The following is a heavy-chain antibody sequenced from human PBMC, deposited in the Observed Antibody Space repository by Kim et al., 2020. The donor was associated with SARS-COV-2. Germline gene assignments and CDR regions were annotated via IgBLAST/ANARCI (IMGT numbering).Heavy chain of an antibody. J-gene: IGHJ4*02. V-gene: IGHV3-30*07. D-gene: IGHD3-10*01. Sequence: VKGRFTTSRDNSKNTLYLQMNSLRAEDTAVYYCARDQELLWFGELFHFDYWGQGTLVTVSS. CDR3: ARDQELLWFGELFHFDY.